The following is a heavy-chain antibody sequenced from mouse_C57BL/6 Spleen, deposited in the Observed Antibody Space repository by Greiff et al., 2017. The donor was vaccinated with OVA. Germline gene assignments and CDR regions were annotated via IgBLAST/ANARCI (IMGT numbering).Heavy chain of an antibody. CDR1: GFNIKDDY. D-gene: IGHD2-1*01. J-gene: IGHJ2*01. CDR2: IDPENGDT. Sequence: EVKVEESGAELVRPGASVKLSCTASGFNIKDDYMHWVKQRPEQGLEWIGWIDPENGDTEYASKFQGKATITADTSSNTAYLQLSSLTSEDTAVYYCLYGNYDYWGQGTTLTVSS. V-gene: IGHV14-4*01. CDR3: LYGNYDY.